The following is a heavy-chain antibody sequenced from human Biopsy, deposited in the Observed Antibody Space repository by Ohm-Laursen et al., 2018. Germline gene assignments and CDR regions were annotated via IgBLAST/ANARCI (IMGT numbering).Heavy chain of an antibody. D-gene: IGHD1-1*01. J-gene: IGHJ4*02. CDR1: GYTFTTYY. V-gene: IGHV1-46*01. CDR3: AADINVWNVNY. Sequence: ASVKVSCNASGYTFTTYYIHWVRQAPGQGLGWMGIINPGGNSTAYTQNFQGRVTMTWDTSTTTVYMEVWRLRSDDTAVYYCAADINVWNVNYWGQGTQVIVSS. CDR2: INPGGNST.